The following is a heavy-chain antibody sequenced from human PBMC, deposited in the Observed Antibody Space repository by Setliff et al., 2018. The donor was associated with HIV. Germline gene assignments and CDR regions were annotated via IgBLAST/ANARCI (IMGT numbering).Heavy chain of an antibody. J-gene: IGHJ6*02. CDR3: ARDQGNYVPLGYYYGMDV. V-gene: IGHV3-48*03. D-gene: IGHD1-7*01. CDR1: GFTFSSYE. Sequence: PGGSLRLSCAASGFTFSSYEMNWVRQAPGKGLEWVSYISDSGATIYYADFVKGRFTISRDNAKNSLYLQMNSLKAEDTAVYYCARDQGNYVPLGYYYGMDVWGQGTTVTVSS. CDR2: ISDSGATI.